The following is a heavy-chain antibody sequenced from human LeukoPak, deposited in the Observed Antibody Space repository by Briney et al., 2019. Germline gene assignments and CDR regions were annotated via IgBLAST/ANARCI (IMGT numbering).Heavy chain of an antibody. CDR1: GGSFSGYY. Sequence: SETLSLTCAVYGGSFSGYYWSWIRQPPGKGLEWIGEINHSGSTNYNPSLKSRVTISVDTSKNQFSLKLSSVTAADTAVYYCAGSREMATFLGYYYGMDVWGQGTTVTVSS. CDR3: AGSREMATFLGYYYGMDV. V-gene: IGHV4-34*01. D-gene: IGHD5-12*01. CDR2: INHSGST. J-gene: IGHJ6*02.